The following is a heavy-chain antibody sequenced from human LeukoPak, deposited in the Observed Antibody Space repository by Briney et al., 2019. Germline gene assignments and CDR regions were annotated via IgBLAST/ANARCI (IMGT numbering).Heavy chain of an antibody. Sequence: SETLSLTCTVSGGSISSVIYYWGWIRQPPGKGLEWIGSINYSGTTYYNPSLKSRLTMSVDTSKNQFSLQLSSVTAADTAVYYCARHSIYHCYFDYWGQGTLVTVSS. CDR1: GGSISSVIYY. D-gene: IGHD1-14*01. V-gene: IGHV4-39*01. J-gene: IGHJ4*02. CDR2: INYSGTT. CDR3: ARHSIYHCYFDY.